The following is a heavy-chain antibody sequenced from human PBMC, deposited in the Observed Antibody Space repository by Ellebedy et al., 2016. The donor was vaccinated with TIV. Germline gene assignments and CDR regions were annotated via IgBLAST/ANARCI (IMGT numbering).Heavy chain of an antibody. CDR2: IGAAGDT. D-gene: IGHD1-14*01. CDR3: ARATAGFDY. Sequence: GESLKISCVASGFTFSSYDMHWVRQGSGNGLEWVSSIGAAGDTYYAGFVKGRVAISRENAKNSLYLQLNNVRVGDTAVYYCARATAGFDYWGQGTLVTVSS. CDR1: GFTFSSYD. J-gene: IGHJ4*02. V-gene: IGHV3-13*01.